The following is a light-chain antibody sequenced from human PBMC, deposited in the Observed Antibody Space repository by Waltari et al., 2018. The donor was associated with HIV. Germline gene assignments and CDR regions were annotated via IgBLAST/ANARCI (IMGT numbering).Light chain of an antibody. Sequence: QPALTQPAAVSGSPGQSITISCTGTSSDVGGYNYVSWFLQRPGQAPKLMIYDVTHRPSGGSNRFSGSKSANTASLTISGLQVEDEGDYYCTSFRPTSAPVVFGGGTKLTVL. CDR3: TSFRPTSAPVV. V-gene: IGLV2-14*01. CDR1: SSDVGGYNY. J-gene: IGLJ2*01. CDR2: DVT.